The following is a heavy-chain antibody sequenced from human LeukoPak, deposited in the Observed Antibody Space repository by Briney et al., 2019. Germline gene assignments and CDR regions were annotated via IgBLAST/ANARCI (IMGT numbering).Heavy chain of an antibody. CDR1: GGTFSSYA. D-gene: IGHD5-12*01. Sequence: GASVKVSCKASGGTFSSYAISWVRQAPGQGLEWMGRIIPILGIANYAQKFQGRVTITADKSTSTAYMELSSLRSEGTAVYYCARVSGYDSTEIDYWGQGTLVTVSS. J-gene: IGHJ4*02. CDR3: ARVSGYDSTEIDY. CDR2: IIPILGIA. V-gene: IGHV1-69*04.